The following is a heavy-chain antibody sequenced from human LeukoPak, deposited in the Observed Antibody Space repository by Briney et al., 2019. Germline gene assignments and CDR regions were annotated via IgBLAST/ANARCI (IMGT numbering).Heavy chain of an antibody. Sequence: PGGSLRLSCAASGFTFSDYYMSWIRQAPGKGLEWVSYNSSSGSTIHYADSVKGRFTISRDNAKNSLYLQMNSLRAEDTAVYYCARDRGYSSSYAGGDYWGQGTLVTVSS. J-gene: IGHJ4*02. CDR2: NSSSGSTI. CDR1: GFTFSDYY. V-gene: IGHV3-11*01. CDR3: ARDRGYSSSYAGGDY. D-gene: IGHD6-13*01.